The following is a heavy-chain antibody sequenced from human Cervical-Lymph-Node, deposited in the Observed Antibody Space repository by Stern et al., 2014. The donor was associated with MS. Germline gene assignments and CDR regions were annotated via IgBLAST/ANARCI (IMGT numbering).Heavy chain of an antibody. Sequence: MQLVESGPGLVKPSETLSLTCVVSGDSISSYTHYWAWIRQPPGKGLEWIGISYTSGATYYTPPLKRPVTIPVTTPKNHSPRGLSSVTAADTAVYYCAKHACTGAACPFDLWGQGTLVTVSS. V-gene: IGHV4-39*01. CDR2: SYTSGAT. CDR1: GDSISSYTHY. D-gene: IGHD2-8*02. J-gene: IGHJ4*02. CDR3: AKHACTGAACPFDL.